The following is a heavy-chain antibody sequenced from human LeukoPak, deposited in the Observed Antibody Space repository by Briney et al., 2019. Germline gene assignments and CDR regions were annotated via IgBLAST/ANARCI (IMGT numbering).Heavy chain of an antibody. CDR3: ARHPSLGTRYFDY. J-gene: IGHJ4*02. CDR1: GGSISSYY. D-gene: IGHD3/OR15-3a*01. CDR2: IYYSGST. V-gene: IGHV4-59*08. Sequence: SETLSLTCTVPGGSISSYYWSWIRQPPGKGLEWIGYIYYSGSTNYNPSLKSRVTISVDTSKNQFSLKLSSVTAADTAVYYCARHPSLGTRYFDYWGQGTLVTVSS.